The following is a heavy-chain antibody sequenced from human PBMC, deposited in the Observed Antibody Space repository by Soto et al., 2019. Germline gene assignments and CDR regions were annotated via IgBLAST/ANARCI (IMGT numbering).Heavy chain of an antibody. D-gene: IGHD5-12*01. CDR3: ARDGNSGIDY. J-gene: IGHJ4*02. Sequence: QVQLQESGPGLVKPSETLSLTCTVSGGSISSYYWSWIRQPPGKGLEGIGYVYSSGSTNYNASLKSRVTISVDTSKNQFSLKVSSVTAADTAVYYCARDGNSGIDYWGQGTLVTVSS. V-gene: IGHV4-59*01. CDR1: GGSISSYY. CDR2: VYSSGST.